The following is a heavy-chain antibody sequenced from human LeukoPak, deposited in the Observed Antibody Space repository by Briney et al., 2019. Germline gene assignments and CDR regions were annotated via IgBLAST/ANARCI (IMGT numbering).Heavy chain of an antibody. CDR3: ARAVTSTEGY. J-gene: IGHJ4*02. V-gene: IGHV3-7*03. CDR2: LNEDGSEK. CDR1: GFTFSSYG. Sequence: GGSLRLSCVASGFTFSSYGMHWVRQAPGKGLEWVASLNEDGSEKYYVDSVKGRFTISRDNAQKSLYLEMKSLSAKDTAVYYCARAVTSTEGYWGQGTLVTVSS.